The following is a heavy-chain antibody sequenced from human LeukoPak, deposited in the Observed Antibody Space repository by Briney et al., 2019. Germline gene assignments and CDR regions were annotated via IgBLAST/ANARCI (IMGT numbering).Heavy chain of an antibody. D-gene: IGHD5-24*01. V-gene: IGHV3-21*01. J-gene: IGHJ6*02. Sequence: GGSLRLSCAASGFTFSSYSMNWVRQAPGKGLERVSSISSSSSYIYYADSVKGRFTISRDNAKNSLYLQMNSLRAEDTAVYYCARDLIEMATISAGDYYYYGMDVWGQGTTVTVSS. CDR2: ISSSSSYI. CDR1: GFTFSSYS. CDR3: ARDLIEMATISAGDYYYYGMDV.